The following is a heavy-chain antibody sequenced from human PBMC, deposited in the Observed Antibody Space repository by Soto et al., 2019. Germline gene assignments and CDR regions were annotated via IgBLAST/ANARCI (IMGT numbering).Heavy chain of an antibody. CDR1: GGSISSGGYS. J-gene: IGHJ6*01. Sequence: QLQLQESGPGLVKPSQTLSLTCAVSGGSISSGGYSWSWIRQPPGKGLEWIGYIYHSGSTYYNPSLKCRVTISVDRSKNQFSLKLSSVTAADTAVYYCARDRVSSGMDVWGQWTTVTVSS. D-gene: IGHD3-10*01. CDR3: ARDRVSSGMDV. V-gene: IGHV4-30-2*01. CDR2: IYHSGST.